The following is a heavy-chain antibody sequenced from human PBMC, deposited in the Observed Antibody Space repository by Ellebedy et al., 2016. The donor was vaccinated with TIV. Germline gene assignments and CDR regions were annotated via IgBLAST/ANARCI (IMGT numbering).Heavy chain of an antibody. CDR1: GFTFSSYW. D-gene: IGHD7-27*01. CDR3: VRDKLSGATILDY. V-gene: IGHV3-7*03. CDR2: IKQDGGEK. J-gene: IGHJ4*02. Sequence: GGSLRLSCAASGFTFSSYWMSWVRQAPGRGLEWVANIKQDGGEKYYVDSVKGRFTISRDNAKNSLYLQMNSLRAEDTAVYYCVRDKLSGATILDYWGQGTLVTVSS.